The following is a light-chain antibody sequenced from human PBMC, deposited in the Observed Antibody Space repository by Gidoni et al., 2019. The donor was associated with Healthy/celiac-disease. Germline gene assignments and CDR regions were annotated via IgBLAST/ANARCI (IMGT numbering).Light chain of an antibody. CDR2: DAS. Sequence: DFYRNYSPSTLSASVGDRVTITCRASKSISSWLAWYQQKPGKGPKLLIYDASSLESVVTQSLSGSGSVTEFTLTISSLQHDDFATYYCQQYNSYSTVVQGTKVEIK. V-gene: IGKV1-5*01. J-gene: IGKJ1*01. CDR1: KSISSW. CDR3: QQYNSYST.